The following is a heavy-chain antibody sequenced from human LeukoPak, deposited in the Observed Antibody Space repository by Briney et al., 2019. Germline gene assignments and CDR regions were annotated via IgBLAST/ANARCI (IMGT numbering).Heavy chain of an antibody. CDR1: GFTFSRYW. CDR3: AREEGTFDY. CDR2: IKSDGSVK. V-gene: IGHV3-7*01. Sequence: GGSLRLSCAASGFTFSRYWMTWVRQAPGKGLEWVANIKSDGSVKYYVDSVKGRFTISRDNAKNSLFLQMNSLRAEDTAVYFCAREEGTFDYRGQGTLVTVSS. J-gene: IGHJ4*02.